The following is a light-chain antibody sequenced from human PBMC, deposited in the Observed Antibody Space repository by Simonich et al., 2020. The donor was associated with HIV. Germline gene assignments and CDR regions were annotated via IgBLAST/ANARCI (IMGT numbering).Light chain of an antibody. Sequence: DIQMTQSPSSVSASVGDRVTITCRASQGISSWLAGYQQRPGKAPKLLMYAASSLQSGVPSRFSGSGAGTKFTRTISSLQPEDFATYYCQQAITFPRTFGQGTRVDVK. CDR2: AAS. V-gene: IGKV1-12*01. CDR3: QQAITFPRT. J-gene: IGKJ1*01. CDR1: QGISSW.